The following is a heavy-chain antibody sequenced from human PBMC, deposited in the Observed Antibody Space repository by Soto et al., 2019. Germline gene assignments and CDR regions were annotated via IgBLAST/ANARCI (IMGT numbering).Heavy chain of an antibody. J-gene: IGHJ5*02. V-gene: IGHV5-51*01. CDR2: IYPGDSDT. CDR1: GYSFTSYW. D-gene: IGHD2-8*01. Sequence: GESLKISCTGVGYSFTSYWIAWVRQMPGKGLEWMGIIYPGDSDTRYSPSFQGQVTISADKSISTVYLQWSSLKASDTAMYYCARGYCTTNICDPWFDPWGQGTLVTVSS. CDR3: ARGYCTTNICDPWFDP.